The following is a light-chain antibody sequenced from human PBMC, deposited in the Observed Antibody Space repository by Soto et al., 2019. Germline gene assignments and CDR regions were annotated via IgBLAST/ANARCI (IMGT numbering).Light chain of an antibody. CDR3: QQYYNLPYT. J-gene: IGKJ2*01. Sequence: DIVMTQSPDSLAVSLGERATINCKSSESVLHSPNNKNYLTWYQQKPGKPPKVVIYWASTRESGVPDRFSGSGSGTDFTLTISSLQAEDVAVYYCQQYYNLPYTFGQGTKLEIK. CDR1: ESVLHSPNNKNY. CDR2: WAS. V-gene: IGKV4-1*01.